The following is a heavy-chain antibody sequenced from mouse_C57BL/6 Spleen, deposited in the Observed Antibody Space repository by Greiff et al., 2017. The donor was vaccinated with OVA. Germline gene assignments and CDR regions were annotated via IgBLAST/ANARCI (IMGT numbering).Heavy chain of an antibody. Sequence: EVQLQESGPELVKPGASVKISCKASGYSFPDSNMNWVKQSNGKSLGWIGVINPNFGTTSYNQKFKGKATLTVDQSSSTAYMQLNSLTSEDSAVYYCAREDGSRYFDVWGTGTTVTVSS. V-gene: IGHV1-39*01. D-gene: IGHD1-1*01. J-gene: IGHJ1*03. CDR3: AREDGSRYFDV. CDR2: INPNFGTT. CDR1: GYSFPDSN.